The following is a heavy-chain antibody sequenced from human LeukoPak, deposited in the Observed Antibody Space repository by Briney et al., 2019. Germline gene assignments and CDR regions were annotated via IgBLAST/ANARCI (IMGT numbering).Heavy chain of an antibody. J-gene: IGHJ6*03. Sequence: PSETLSLTCTVSGYSISSGYYWGWIRQPPGKGLEWIGSIYHSGSTYHNPSLKSRVTISVDTSKNQFSLKLSSVTAADTAVYYCARATGSSFYYYYYMDVWGKGTTVTVSS. CDR3: ARATGSSFYYYYYMDV. CDR1: GYSISSGYY. CDR2: IYHSGST. V-gene: IGHV4-38-2*02. D-gene: IGHD6-6*01.